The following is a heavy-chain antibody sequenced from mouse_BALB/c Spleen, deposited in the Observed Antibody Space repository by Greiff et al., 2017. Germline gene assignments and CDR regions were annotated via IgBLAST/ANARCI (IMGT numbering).Heavy chain of an antibody. V-gene: IGHV14-1*02. D-gene: IGHD3-2*02. J-gene: IGHJ2*01. CDR2: IDPENGNT. Sequence: EVQLVESGAELVRPGALVKLSCKASGFNIKDYYMHWVKQRPEQGLEWIGWIDPENGNTIYDPKFQGKASITADTSSNTAYLQLSSLTSEDTAGYYCARSEAHFDYWGQGTTLTVSS. CDR1: GFNIKDYY. CDR3: ARSEAHFDY.